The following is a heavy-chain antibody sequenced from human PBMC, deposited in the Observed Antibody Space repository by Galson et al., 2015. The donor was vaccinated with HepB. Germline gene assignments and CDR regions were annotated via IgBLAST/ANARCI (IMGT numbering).Heavy chain of an antibody. CDR1: GFIFSNYN. J-gene: IGHJ4*02. CDR3: ARDSGVEGWVQVGMYSFDA. CDR2: ISRTSSTI. V-gene: IGHV3-48*04. D-gene: IGHD3-10*01. Sequence: SLRLSCAGSGFIFSNYNMNWVRQAPGKGLEWVSYISRTSSTIYVADSVKGRFSISRDNAENSVYFQMNSLRVEDTARYFCARDSGVEGWVQVGMYSFDAWGQGTLVTVSS.